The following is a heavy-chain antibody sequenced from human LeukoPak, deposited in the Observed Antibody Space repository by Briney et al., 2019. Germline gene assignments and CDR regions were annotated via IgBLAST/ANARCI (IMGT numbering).Heavy chain of an antibody. J-gene: IGHJ4*02. D-gene: IGHD1-26*01. V-gene: IGHV3-48*04. CDR2: ISSSSSTI. Sequence: PGGSLRLSCAASGFTFSSYAMSWVRQAPGKGLEWVSYISSSSSTIYYADSVKGRFTISRDNAKNSLYLQMNSLRAEDTAVYYCASLERYSGSYPLIDYWGQGTLVTVSS. CDR1: GFTFSSYA. CDR3: ASLERYSGSYPLIDY.